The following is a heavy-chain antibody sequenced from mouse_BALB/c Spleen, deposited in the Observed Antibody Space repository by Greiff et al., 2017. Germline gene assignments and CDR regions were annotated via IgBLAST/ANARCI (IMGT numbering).Heavy chain of an antibody. J-gene: IGHJ2*01. CDR1: GFTFSSYA. CDR3: ASLTTVVAGGY. CDR2: ISSGGST. Sequence: EVQVVESGGGLVKPGGSLKLSCAASGFTFSSYAMSWVRQTPEKRLEWVASISSGGSTYYPDSVKGRFTISRDNARNILYLQMSSLRSEDTAMYYCASLTTVVAGGYWGQGTTLTVSS. D-gene: IGHD1-1*01. V-gene: IGHV5-6-5*01.